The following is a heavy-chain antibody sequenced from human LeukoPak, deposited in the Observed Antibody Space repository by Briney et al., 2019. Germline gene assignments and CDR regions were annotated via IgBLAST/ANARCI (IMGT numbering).Heavy chain of an antibody. CDR3: AKGGYDSSGYHWSSVCDY. CDR1: GFTFSMYA. Sequence: GGSLRLSCAASGFTFSMYAMSWVRQAPGKGLEWVSAISGSGGSTYYADSVKGRFTISRDNSKNTLYLQMNSLRAEDTAVYYCAKGGYDSSGYHWSSVCDYWGQGTLVTVSS. D-gene: IGHD3-22*01. CDR2: ISGSGGST. V-gene: IGHV3-23*01. J-gene: IGHJ4*02.